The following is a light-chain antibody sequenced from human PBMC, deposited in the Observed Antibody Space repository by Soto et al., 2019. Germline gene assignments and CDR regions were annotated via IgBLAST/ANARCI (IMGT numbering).Light chain of an antibody. Sequence: IVMTQSPATLSVSPGERVTLSCRASETVRTNFAWFQQKPGQTPRLLIFGASTRATGIPTRFTGSGYETEFTLTIGSLQSEDLAVYYCQQYYNWPPYTFGQGTKLEIK. CDR1: ETVRTN. CDR2: GAS. CDR3: QQYYNWPPYT. V-gene: IGKV3-15*01. J-gene: IGKJ2*01.